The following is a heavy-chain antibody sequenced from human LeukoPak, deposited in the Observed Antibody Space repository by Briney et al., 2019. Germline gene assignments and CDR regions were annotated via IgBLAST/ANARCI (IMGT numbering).Heavy chain of an antibody. CDR1: GFTFSDHI. CDR3: VRQFAS. J-gene: IGHJ4*02. Sequence: GGSLGLSCAASGFTFSDHIMNWVRQLPGKRLEWVAYVSGSGSTVYYADSVKGRFTISRDNGKSSLYLQMNSLRVKDTALYYCVRQFASWGQGTLVTASS. CDR2: VSGSGSTV. V-gene: IGHV3-48*01.